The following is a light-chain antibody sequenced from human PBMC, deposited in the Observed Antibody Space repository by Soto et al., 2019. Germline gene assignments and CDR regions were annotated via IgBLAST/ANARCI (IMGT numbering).Light chain of an antibody. CDR3: QSYDSSLSGSV. J-gene: IGLJ3*02. Sequence: QSALTQPPSVSGAPGQRVTISCTASDSSIGAGYDVHWYQHLPGTAPKLLIYGNTNRPSGVPDRFSGSKSGTSASLAITGLQPEDEADYYCQSYDSSLSGSVFGGGTKVTVL. V-gene: IGLV1-40*01. CDR2: GNT. CDR1: DSSIGAGYD.